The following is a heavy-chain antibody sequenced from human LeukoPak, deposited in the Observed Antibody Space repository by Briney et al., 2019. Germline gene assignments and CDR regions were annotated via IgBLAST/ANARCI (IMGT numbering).Heavy chain of an antibody. CDR1: GGSISSYY. CDR3: ARDLYGDYYFDY. Sequence: NPSETLPLTCTVSGGSISSYYWSWIRQPPGKGLEWIGYIYYSGSTNYNPSLKSRVTISVDTSKNQFTLKLSSVTAADTAVYYCARDLYGDYYFDYWGQGTLVTVSS. V-gene: IGHV4-59*01. CDR2: IYYSGST. J-gene: IGHJ4*02. D-gene: IGHD3-10*01.